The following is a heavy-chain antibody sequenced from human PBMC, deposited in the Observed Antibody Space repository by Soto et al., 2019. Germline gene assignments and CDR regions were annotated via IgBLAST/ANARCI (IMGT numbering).Heavy chain of an antibody. D-gene: IGHD3-10*01. CDR1: GDTFSSDA. CDR3: ASNVTMLRGLLIGSDHGLDV. V-gene: IGHV1-69*01. CDR2: IIPLFGTA. J-gene: IGHJ6*02. Sequence: QVQLVQSGAEVKKPGSSVKVSCRASGDTFSSDAINWVRQVPGQGLEWMGRIIPLFGTATYAQKFQGRVTMTADVSTNTADLALSSLTFEATAVYYCASNVTMLRGLLIGSDHGLDVSGQGTTVSVSS.